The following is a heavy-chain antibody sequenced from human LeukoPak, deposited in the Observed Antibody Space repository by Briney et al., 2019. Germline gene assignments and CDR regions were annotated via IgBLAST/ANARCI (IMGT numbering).Heavy chain of an antibody. V-gene: IGHV3-7*02. CDR3: ARSLVGATFYFGY. D-gene: IGHD1-26*01. CDR2: IKQDGSEK. Sequence: GGSLRLSCAASGFTFSSYWMSWVRQAPGKGLEWVANIKQDGSEKYYVDSVKGRFTISRDNAKNSLYLQMNSLRAEDTAVYYCARSLVGATFYFGYWGQGTLVTVSS. CDR1: GFTFSSYW. J-gene: IGHJ4*02.